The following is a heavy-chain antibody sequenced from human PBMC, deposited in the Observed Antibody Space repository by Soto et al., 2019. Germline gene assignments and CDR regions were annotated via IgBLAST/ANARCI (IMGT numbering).Heavy chain of an antibody. Sequence: EVQLVDSGGGLVQPGGSLRLSCAASEFTFRSYWMHWVRQSPGKGLVWVSRISGDGSSTNYADSVKGRFTISRDNAKNTVYLQIDSLRAEDTAVYYCARRYCSSTSCYTDYWGQGTLVTVSS. J-gene: IGHJ4*02. CDR2: ISGDGSST. CDR1: EFTFRSYW. CDR3: ARRYCSSTSCYTDY. V-gene: IGHV3-74*01. D-gene: IGHD2-2*02.